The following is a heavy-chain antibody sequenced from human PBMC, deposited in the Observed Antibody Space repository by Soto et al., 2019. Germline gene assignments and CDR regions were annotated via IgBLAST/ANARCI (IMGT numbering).Heavy chain of an antibody. V-gene: IGHV4-59*01. Sequence: SETLSLTCTVAGDSFSNYYWSWIRQPPGEGLEWIGYIYYNGNTNHNPSLRGRVAISMDTSKNQFSLKLNSVTAADTAVYYCARIARASFDYCGQGTLVTVSS. CDR3: ARIARASFDY. CDR1: GDSFSNYY. J-gene: IGHJ4*02. CDR2: IYYNGNT.